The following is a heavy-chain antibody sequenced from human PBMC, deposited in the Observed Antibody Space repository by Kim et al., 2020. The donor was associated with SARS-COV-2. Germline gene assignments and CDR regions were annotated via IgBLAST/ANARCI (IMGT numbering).Heavy chain of an antibody. CDR3: VSLLEMGWGDY. J-gene: IGHJ4*02. D-gene: IGHD3-16*01. CDR1: GGSISSSSYY. Sequence: SETLSLTCTVSGGSISSSSYYWGWIRQPPGKGLEWIGSIYYSGSTYYNPSLKSRVTISVDTSKNQFSLKLSSVTAADTAVYYCVSLLEMGWGDYWGQGTLVTVSS. V-gene: IGHV4-39*01. CDR2: IYYSGST.